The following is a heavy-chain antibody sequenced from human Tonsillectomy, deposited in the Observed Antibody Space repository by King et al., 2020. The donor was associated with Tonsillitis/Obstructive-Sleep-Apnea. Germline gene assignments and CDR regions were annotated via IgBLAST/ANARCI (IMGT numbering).Heavy chain of an antibody. J-gene: IGHJ3*01. V-gene: IGHV3-11*05. D-gene: IGHD4-17*01. Sequence: VQLVESGGGLVKPGGSLRLSCSASGFTFSDYYMSWIRQAPGKGLEWVSYISLTSTYTNYATSVEGRFTISRDNAKNSLYLQMNSLRAEDTAMYYCATARGDYGDLDFFDFWGQGTVVTVSS. CDR2: ISLTSTYT. CDR3: ATARGDYGDLDFFDF. CDR1: GFTFSDYY.